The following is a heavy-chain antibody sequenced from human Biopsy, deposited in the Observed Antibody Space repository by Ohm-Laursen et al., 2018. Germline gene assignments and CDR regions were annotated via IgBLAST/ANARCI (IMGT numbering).Heavy chain of an antibody. J-gene: IGHJ4*02. CDR1: GYTFTDYY. V-gene: IGHV1-69*02. CDR2: IIPILHVP. Sequence: SSVKVSCKPSGYTFTDYYIHWVRQTPGQGLEWMGRIIPILHVPTYAQSFQGRVTISADKSTSTAYMELSGLRSEDTAVYYCASLEDRTFDKWGQGTLVTVSS. CDR3: ASLEDRTFDK.